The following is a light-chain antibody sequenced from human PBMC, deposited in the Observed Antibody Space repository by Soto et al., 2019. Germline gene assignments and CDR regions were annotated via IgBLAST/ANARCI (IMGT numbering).Light chain of an antibody. CDR1: QSISGSY. Sequence: EIVLTQSPGTLSLSPGERATLSCRASQSISGSYLAWYQQKPGQAPRLLIYGASSRATGFPDRFSGSGSGTDFTLTISSLEPEDFAVYYCQQYGSSPRTFGGGTKVDIK. V-gene: IGKV3-20*01. CDR2: GAS. CDR3: QQYGSSPRT. J-gene: IGKJ4*02.